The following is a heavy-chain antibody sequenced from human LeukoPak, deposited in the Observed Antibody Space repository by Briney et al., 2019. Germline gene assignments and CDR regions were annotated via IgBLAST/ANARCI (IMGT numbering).Heavy chain of an antibody. CDR1: GGSISSGGYY. D-gene: IGHD3-22*01. V-gene: IGHV4-30-2*01. J-gene: IGHJ4*02. Sequence: PSETLSLTCTVSGGSISSGGYYWSWIRQHPGKGLEWIGYIYHSGSTYYNPSLKSRVTISVDRSKNQFSLKLSSVTAADTAVYYCASRYYYDSSGYYYGPDYWGQGTLVTVSS. CDR2: IYHSGST. CDR3: ASRYYYDSSGYYYGPDY.